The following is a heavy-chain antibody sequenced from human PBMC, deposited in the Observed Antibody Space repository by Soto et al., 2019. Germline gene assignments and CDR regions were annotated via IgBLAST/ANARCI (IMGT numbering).Heavy chain of an antibody. CDR2: IYYSGST. CDR3: ARDPLN. J-gene: IGHJ4*02. V-gene: IGHV4-31*03. CDR1: GGAISSGGYY. Sequence: QVQLQESGPGLVKPSQTLSLTCTVSGGAISSGGYYWSWIRQHPGKGLEWIGYIYYSGSTYYNPSLNSRVTISVDTSKNPFYPKTCSVTAADKAVYSCARDPLNWGQGTLVTVSS.